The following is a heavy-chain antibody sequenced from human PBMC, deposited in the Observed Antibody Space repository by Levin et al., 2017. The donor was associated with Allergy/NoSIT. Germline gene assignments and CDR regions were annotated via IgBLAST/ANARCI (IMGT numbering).Heavy chain of an antibody. J-gene: IGHJ4*02. Sequence: SQTLSLTCAISGDSVSSNSAAWNWIRQSPSRGLEWLGRTYYRSKWYNDYAVSVKSRITINPDTSKNQFSLQLNSVTPEDTAVYYCARDYPHMIPPGRRDYYFDYWGQGTLVTVSS. CDR1: GDSVSSNSAA. D-gene: IGHD3-16*01. V-gene: IGHV6-1*01. CDR2: TYYRSKWYN. CDR3: ARDYPHMIPPGRRDYYFDY.